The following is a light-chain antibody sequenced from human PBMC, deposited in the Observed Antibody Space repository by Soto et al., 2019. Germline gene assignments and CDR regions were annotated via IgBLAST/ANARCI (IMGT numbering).Light chain of an antibody. CDR2: GAF. J-gene: IGKJ2*01. Sequence: EIVFTQSPGTLSLSPGERATLSCRASQSVSSSYLAWYQQKPGQAPRLLIYGAFSRATGIPDRFSGSGSGTDFTLTISXLEPEDFAVYYCQQYGSSPSFGQGTKVDTK. CDR1: QSVSSSY. CDR3: QQYGSSPS. V-gene: IGKV3-20*01.